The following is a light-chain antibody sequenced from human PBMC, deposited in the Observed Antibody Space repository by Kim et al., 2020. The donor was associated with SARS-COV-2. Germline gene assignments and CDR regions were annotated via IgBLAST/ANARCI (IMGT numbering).Light chain of an antibody. J-gene: IGKJ5*01. Sequence: EVVMTQSTATLSVSPGERATLSCRASQSVGSNLAWYQQKPGQAPRLLIYGASTRATGSPARFSGSGSGTEFTLTISSLQSDDFVVYYCQQYNSWPITFGQGTRLEIK. CDR1: QSVGSN. V-gene: IGKV3-15*01. CDR2: GAS. CDR3: QQYNSWPIT.